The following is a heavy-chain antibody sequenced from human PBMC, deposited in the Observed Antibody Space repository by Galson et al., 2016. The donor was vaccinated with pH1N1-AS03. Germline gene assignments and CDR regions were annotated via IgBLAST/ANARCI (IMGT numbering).Heavy chain of an antibody. CDR1: GFAFSSYG. J-gene: IGHJ4*02. CDR3: VKGGGYSHGFLEYYFDS. CDR2: ITYDGTTK. D-gene: IGHD3-3*01. V-gene: IGHV3-30*18. Sequence: SLRLSCAASGFAFSSYGMHWVRQAPGKGLEWVALITYDGTTKFYGDSVKGRFTISRDNSKNTVDLEMNSLRPEDSAVYYCVKGGGYSHGFLEYYFDSWGQGSLVTVSS.